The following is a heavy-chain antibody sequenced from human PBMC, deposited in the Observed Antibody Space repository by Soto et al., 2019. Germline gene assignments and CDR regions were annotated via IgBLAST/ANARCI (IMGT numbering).Heavy chain of an antibody. V-gene: IGHV1-18*04. CDR2: ISAYNGNT. CDR3: ARDQGENWNPSDNWFDP. CDR1: GYTFTSYG. J-gene: IGHJ5*02. Sequence: QVQLVQSGAEVKKPGASVKVSCKASGYTFTSYGISWVRQAPGQGLEWMGWISAYNGNTNYAQKLQGRVTMTTDTSTSTAYMELRSLRSDDTAVYHCARDQGENWNPSDNWFDPWGQGTLVTVSS. D-gene: IGHD1-1*01.